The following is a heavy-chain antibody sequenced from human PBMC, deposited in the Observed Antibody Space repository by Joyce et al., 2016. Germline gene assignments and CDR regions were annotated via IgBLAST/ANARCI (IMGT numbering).Heavy chain of an antibody. D-gene: IGHD4-11*01. CDR2: ISRDNTYI. CDR1: GFIFSSYS. Sequence: EVQLVESGGGLVKPGESLRLSCTASGFIFSSYSMTWVRQAPGKGLEWVSSISRDNTYIFHAESVKGRFTISRDNARNSLYLQMNSLRAEDTAVYYCARDVLTTVTKAYGYWGQGTLVAVSS. CDR3: ARDVLTTVTKAYGY. J-gene: IGHJ4*02. V-gene: IGHV3-21*01.